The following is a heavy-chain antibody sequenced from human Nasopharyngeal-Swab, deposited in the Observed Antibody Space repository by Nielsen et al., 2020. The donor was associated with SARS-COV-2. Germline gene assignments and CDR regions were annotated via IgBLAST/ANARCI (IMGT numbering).Heavy chain of an antibody. D-gene: IGHD2-15*01. J-gene: IGHJ4*02. V-gene: IGHV3-74*01. CDR2: INGDGSST. CDR3: ARGSIVVLVAGPLHD. Sequence: GESLKISCAASGFTFSSYWMHWVRQAPGEGLVWVSRINGDGSSTSYADSVKGRFTISRDNAKNTLYLQMNSLRAEDTAVYYCARGSIVVLVAGPLHDWGQGTLVTVSS. CDR1: GFTFSSYW.